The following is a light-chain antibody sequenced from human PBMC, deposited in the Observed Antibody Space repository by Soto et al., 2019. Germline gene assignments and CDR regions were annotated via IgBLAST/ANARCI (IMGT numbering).Light chain of an antibody. CDR2: GAS. V-gene: IGKV3-15*01. CDR3: QQYHILLSST. Sequence: VQTHALATLFMSLGHSATLSCRASQSVSLSLAWYQMRPGQPPRLLIYGASTRATDIPARFSGSGSGTDFTLTISSLQSEDFAVYFCQQYHILLSSTFGQGTKVDIK. J-gene: IGKJ1*01. CDR1: QSVSLS.